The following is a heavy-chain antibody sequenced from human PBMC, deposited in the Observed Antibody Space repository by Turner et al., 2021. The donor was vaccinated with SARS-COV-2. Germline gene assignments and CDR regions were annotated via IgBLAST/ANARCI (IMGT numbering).Heavy chain of an antibody. CDR1: GGSISSKS. CDR3: ARQGSGSYYAVPHY. J-gene: IGHJ4*02. D-gene: IGHD3-10*01. CDR2: IYYSGST. Sequence: QVQLQESGPGLVRPSETLSLTCTVSGGSISSKSWSWIRQSPGRGLEWIGSIYYSGSTYYNPSLKSRVTISVDTSKNQFSLKLSSVTAADTAVYYCARQGSGSYYAVPHYWGQGTLVTVSS. V-gene: IGHV4-59*05.